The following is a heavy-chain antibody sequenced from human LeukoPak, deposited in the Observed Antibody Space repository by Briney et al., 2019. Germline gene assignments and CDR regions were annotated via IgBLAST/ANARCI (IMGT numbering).Heavy chain of an antibody. CDR3: ARDLGSIDGYNYHY. Sequence: SETLSLTCTVSGGPISSGSYYWSWIWQPAGKGLEWIGRIYTSGSTNYNPSLKSRINISGDTSKNQFSLKLSSVTAADTAVYYCARDLGSIDGYNYHYWGQGTLVTVSS. CDR1: GGPISSGSYY. CDR2: IYTSGST. V-gene: IGHV4-61*02. J-gene: IGHJ4*02. D-gene: IGHD5-24*01.